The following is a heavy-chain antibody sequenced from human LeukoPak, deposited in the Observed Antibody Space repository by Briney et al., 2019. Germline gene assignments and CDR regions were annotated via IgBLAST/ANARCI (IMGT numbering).Heavy chain of an antibody. CDR1: GFTFNDYY. D-gene: IGHD1-1*01. Sequence: GALRLSCAASGFTFNDYYMTWIRQAPEKGLEWVSYIHYSGGTIDYADSVRGRFTISRDNAKNSLYLQMSSLKTEDTAVYYCVRGYNSFDQWGQGTLVTVSS. J-gene: IGHJ4*02. CDR2: IHYSGGTI. CDR3: VRGYNSFDQ. V-gene: IGHV3-11*01.